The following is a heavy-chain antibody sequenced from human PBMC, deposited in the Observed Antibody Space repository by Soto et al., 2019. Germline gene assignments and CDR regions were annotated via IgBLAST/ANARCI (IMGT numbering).Heavy chain of an antibody. D-gene: IGHD1-26*01. CDR3: ARHVNRRWELFFRDY. Sequence: SETLSLTCTVSGGSISSSSYYWGWIRQPPGKGLEWIGSIYFSGSTYYNPSLKSGVTISVDTSKNQFSLKLSSVTAADTAVYYCARHVNRRWELFFRDYWGQGTLVTVSS. V-gene: IGHV4-39*01. CDR1: GGSISSSSYY. CDR2: IYFSGST. J-gene: IGHJ4*02.